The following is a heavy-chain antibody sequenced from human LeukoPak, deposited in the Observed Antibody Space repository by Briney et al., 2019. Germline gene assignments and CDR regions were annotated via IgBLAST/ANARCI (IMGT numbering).Heavy chain of an antibody. V-gene: IGHV4-34*01. CDR2: INHYGST. Sequence: SETLSLTCAVYGGSFSGYYWSWIRQPPGKGLEWIGDINHYGSTHYNPSLKSRVSISVGTSKNQFFLELSSVTGADTAVYYCARGRPTFGYCSGGSCYSVASYFDYWGQGTLVTVSS. D-gene: IGHD2-15*01. CDR3: ARGRPTFGYCSGGSCYSVASYFDY. CDR1: GGSFSGYY. J-gene: IGHJ4*02.